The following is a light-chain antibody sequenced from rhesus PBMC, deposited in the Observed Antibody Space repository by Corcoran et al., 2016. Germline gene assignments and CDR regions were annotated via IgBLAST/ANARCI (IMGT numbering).Light chain of an antibody. CDR3: QQYKSDPRT. CDR1: QGISSY. Sequence: DIQMTQSPSSLSASVGDTVTITCRASQGISSYLNWFQQKPGKAPKLLIYAATTLQMGVPSRFSGSGSGTDFTLTISSLQPEDFATYYCQQYKSDPRTFGQGTKVEIK. J-gene: IGKJ1*01. CDR2: AAT. V-gene: IGKV1-28*02.